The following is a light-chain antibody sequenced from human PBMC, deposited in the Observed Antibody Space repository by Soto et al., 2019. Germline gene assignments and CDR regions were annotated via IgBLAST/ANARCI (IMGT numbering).Light chain of an antibody. J-gene: IGKJ2*01. V-gene: IGKV4-1*01. CDR3: QQYYSTPYT. CDR2: WTS. Sequence: IVMTQSQDSLAVSLGERATINCKSSQSVLYSSNNKNYLALYQQKPGQPPKLLIYWTSTRESGVPDRFSGSGSGTDFTLTISSLQADDVAVYYCQQYYSTPYTFGQGTKLAIK. CDR1: QSVLYSSNNKNY.